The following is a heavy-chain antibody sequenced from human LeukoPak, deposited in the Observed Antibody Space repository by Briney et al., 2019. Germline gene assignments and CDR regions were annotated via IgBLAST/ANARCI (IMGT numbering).Heavy chain of an antibody. Sequence: PGGSLRLSCAASGFTFSSYAMSWARQAPGKGLEWVAVIWYDGSNKYYADSVKGRFTISRDNSKNTLYLQMNSLRAEDTAVYYCARDRDYYGTFYYFDYWGQGTLVTVSS. CDR3: ARDRDYYGTFYYFDY. J-gene: IGHJ4*02. D-gene: IGHD3-10*01. CDR2: IWYDGSNK. CDR1: GFTFSSYA. V-gene: IGHV3-33*08.